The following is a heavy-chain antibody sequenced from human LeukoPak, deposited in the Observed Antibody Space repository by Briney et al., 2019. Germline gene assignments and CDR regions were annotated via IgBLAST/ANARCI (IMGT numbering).Heavy chain of an antibody. CDR1: GFTFSRYW. Sequence: GGSLRLSCAASGFTFSRYWMSWVRQAPGKGLEWVANIKQDGSEKYYVDSVKGRFTISRDNAKNSLYLQMNSLRAEDTAVYYCARGKLDFAFWGQGTLVSVSS. J-gene: IGHJ4*02. CDR2: IKQDGSEK. V-gene: IGHV3-7*01. CDR3: ARGKLDFAF. D-gene: IGHD3-9*01.